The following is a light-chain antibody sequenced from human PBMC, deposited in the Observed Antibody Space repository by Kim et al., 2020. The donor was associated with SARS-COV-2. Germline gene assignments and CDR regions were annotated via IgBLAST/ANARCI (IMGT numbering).Light chain of an antibody. Sequence: ESQGQTASITCSGDKVGDKYACWYQQKPGQSPVLVSYQDSKRPAGIPERFSGSNSGNTATLTISGTQAMDEADYYCQAWDSSTVVFGGGTQLTVL. V-gene: IGLV3-1*01. CDR3: QAWDSSTVV. J-gene: IGLJ2*01. CDR2: QDS. CDR1: KVGDKY.